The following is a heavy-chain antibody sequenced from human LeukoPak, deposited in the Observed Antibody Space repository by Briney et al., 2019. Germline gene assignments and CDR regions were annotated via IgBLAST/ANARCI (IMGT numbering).Heavy chain of an antibody. Sequence: GGSLRLSCAGSGFTFSDFWMTWVRQAPGKGLEWVSYISSSSSTIYYADSVKGRFTISRDNAKNSLYLQMNSLRAEDTAVYYCARVIAAADTDYWGQGTLVTVSS. CDR3: ARVIAAADTDY. V-gene: IGHV3-48*01. J-gene: IGHJ4*02. CDR1: GFTFSDFW. D-gene: IGHD6-13*01. CDR2: ISSSSSTI.